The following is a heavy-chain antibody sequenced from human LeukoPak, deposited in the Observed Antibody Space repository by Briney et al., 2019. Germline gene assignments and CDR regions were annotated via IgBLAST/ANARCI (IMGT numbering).Heavy chain of an antibody. J-gene: IGHJ4*02. CDR1: GFTFSNYG. CDR3: AKSPDFG. D-gene: IGHD3-3*01. V-gene: IGHV3-30*02. CDR2: ILYDGSNK. Sequence: GGSLRLSCAASGFTFSNYGMHWVRQAPGKGLEWVAFILYDGSNKNYADSVKGRFTISRDNSKNTLYLQVNSLRAEDTAIYYAAKSPDFGWGQGTLVTVSS.